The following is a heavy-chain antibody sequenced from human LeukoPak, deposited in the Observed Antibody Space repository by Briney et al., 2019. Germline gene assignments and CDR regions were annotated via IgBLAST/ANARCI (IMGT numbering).Heavy chain of an antibody. J-gene: IGHJ4*02. CDR2: IRYDGSNK. V-gene: IGHV3-30*02. CDR1: GFTFSSYE. CDR3: AKGLFMWRFDY. Sequence: GGSLRLSCAASGFTFSSYEMTWVRQAPGKGLEWVAFIRYDGSNKYFAGSVKGRFTISRDNSKNTLYLQMNSLRAEDTAVYYCAKGLFMWRFDYWGQGTLVTVSS. D-gene: IGHD2-21*01.